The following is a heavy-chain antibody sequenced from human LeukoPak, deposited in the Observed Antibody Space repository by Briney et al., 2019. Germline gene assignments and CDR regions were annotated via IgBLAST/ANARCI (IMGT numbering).Heavy chain of an antibody. CDR2: IYYSGST. Sequence: SETLSLTCTVSGGSISSGGYYWSWIRQHPGKGLEWIGYIYYSGSTYYNPSLKSRVTISVDTSKNQFSLKLSSVTAADTAVYYCARDKRSRLHPEGAFDIWGQGTMVTVSS. V-gene: IGHV4-31*03. D-gene: IGHD1-14*01. CDR3: ARDKRSRLHPEGAFDI. CDR1: GGSISSGGYY. J-gene: IGHJ3*02.